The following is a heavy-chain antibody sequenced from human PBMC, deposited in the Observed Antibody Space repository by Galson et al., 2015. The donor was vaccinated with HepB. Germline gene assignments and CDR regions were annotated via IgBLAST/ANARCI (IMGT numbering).Heavy chain of an antibody. CDR3: ARHYCSRGACYPLFYYYALDV. Sequence: SVKVSCKASGYTFINYGITWVRKAPGQGLEWMGWISTYDANTNYGQNVQGRVTMTTDTSTNTAYMELRSLRSDDTAVYYCARHYCSRGACYPLFYYYALDVWGQVTTVTV. V-gene: IGHV1-18*01. CDR1: GYTFINYG. D-gene: IGHD2-15*01. CDR2: ISTYDANT. J-gene: IGHJ6*02.